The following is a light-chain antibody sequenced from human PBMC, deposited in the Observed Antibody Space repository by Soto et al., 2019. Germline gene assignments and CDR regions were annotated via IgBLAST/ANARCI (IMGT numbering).Light chain of an antibody. CDR1: QSVSSN. CDR3: QQYNDWPPPLT. J-gene: IGKJ4*01. V-gene: IGKV3-15*01. Sequence: EIVMTQSPATLSVSPGERATLSCRASQSVSSNLAWYQQKPGQAPRLLIYGASTRATGIPARFSGSGSGTEFTLTISSLQSEDFAVYYCQQYNDWPPPLTFGGGTNVEI. CDR2: GAS.